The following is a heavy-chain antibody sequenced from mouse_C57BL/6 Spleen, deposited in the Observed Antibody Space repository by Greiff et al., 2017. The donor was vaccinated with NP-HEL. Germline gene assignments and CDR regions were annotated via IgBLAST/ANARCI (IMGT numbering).Heavy chain of an antibody. V-gene: IGHV5-17*01. Sequence: DVMLVESGGGLVKPGGSLKLSCAASGFTFSDYGMHWVRQAPEKGLEGVAYISSGSSTIYYADTVKGRFTISRDNAKNTLFLQMTSLRSEDTAMYYCATGGSGYAMDYWGQGTSVTVSS. CDR3: ATGGSGYAMDY. CDR1: GFTFSDYG. CDR2: ISSGSSTI. D-gene: IGHD3-1*01. J-gene: IGHJ4*01.